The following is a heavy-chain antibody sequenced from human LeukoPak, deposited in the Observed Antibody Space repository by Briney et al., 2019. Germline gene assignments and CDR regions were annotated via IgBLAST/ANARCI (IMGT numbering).Heavy chain of an antibody. CDR3: AVDFWRSQGFDY. CDR2: IIPIFGIA. D-gene: IGHD3-3*01. V-gene: IGHV1-69*04. Sequence: SVKVSCKASGGTFSIYAISWVRQAPGQGLEWMGRIIPIFGIANYAQKFQGRVTTTADKSTSTAYMELSSLRSEDTAVYYCAVDFWRSQGFDYWGQGTLVTVSS. CDR1: GGTFSIYA. J-gene: IGHJ4*02.